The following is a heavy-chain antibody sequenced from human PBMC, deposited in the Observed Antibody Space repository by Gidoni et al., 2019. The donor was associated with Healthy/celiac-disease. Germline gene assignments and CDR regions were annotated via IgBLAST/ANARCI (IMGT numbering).Heavy chain of an antibody. V-gene: IGHV4-39*01. CDR2: IYYSGST. CDR3: ARQYDILTGPLVFWFDP. Sequence: QLQLQESGPGLVKPSETLSLTCTVSGGSISSSSYYWGWIRQPPGKGLEWIGSIYYSGSTYYNPSLKSRVTISVDTSKNQFSLKLSSVTAADTAVYYCARQYDILTGPLVFWFDPWGQGTLVTVSS. CDR1: GGSISSSSYY. D-gene: IGHD3-9*01. J-gene: IGHJ5*02.